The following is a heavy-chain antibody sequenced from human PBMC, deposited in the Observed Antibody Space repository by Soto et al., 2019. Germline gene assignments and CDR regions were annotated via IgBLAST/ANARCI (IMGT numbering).Heavy chain of an antibody. D-gene: IGHD3-22*01. Sequence: PSETLSLTCNVSGGAISGRSNYWGWIRQPPGKGLEYIGSIYSGGSTYYNPSLKSRVTLSVDTSQNQFFLRLTSVTAADTAVYYCARRHSATRLLDYWGLGTQVTVSS. V-gene: IGHV4-39*01. J-gene: IGHJ4*02. CDR2: IYSGGST. CDR1: GGAISGRSNY. CDR3: ARRHSATRLLDY.